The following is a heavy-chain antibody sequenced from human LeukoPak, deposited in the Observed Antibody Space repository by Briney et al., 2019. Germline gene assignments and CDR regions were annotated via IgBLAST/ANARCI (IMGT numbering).Heavy chain of an antibody. CDR3: ARDRANYDFWSGYWVSSTGY. J-gene: IGHJ4*02. CDR2: INPNSGGT. D-gene: IGHD3-3*01. Sequence: ASVKVSCKASGYTFTGYYMHWVRQAPGQGLEWMGWINPNSGGTNYAQKFQGRVTMTRDTSISTAYMELSRLRSDDTAVYYCARDRANYDFWSGYWVSSTGYWGQGTLVTVSS. V-gene: IGHV1-2*02. CDR1: GYTFTGYY.